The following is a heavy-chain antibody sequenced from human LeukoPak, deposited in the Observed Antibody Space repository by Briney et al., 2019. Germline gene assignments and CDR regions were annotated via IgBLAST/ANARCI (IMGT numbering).Heavy chain of an antibody. CDR3: AMLSTGYYYGMDV. D-gene: IGHD2-2*01. CDR2: IIPILGIA. Sequence: GASVKVSCKASGGTFSSYTISWVRQAPGQGLEWMGRIIPILGIANYAQKFQGRVTITAGKSTSTDYMELSSLRSEDTAVYYCAMLSTGYYYGMDVWGQGTTVTVSS. J-gene: IGHJ6*02. CDR1: GGTFSSYT. V-gene: IGHV1-69*02.